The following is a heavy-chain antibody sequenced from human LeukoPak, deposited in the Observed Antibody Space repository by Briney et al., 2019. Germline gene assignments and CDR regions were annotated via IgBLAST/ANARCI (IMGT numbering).Heavy chain of an antibody. Sequence: PGGSLRLSCAASGFTFSSYGMSWVRQAPGKGLEWVANIKQDGSEKYSVDSVKGRFTISRDNAKNSLFLQMNSLRAEDTALYYCARDRGNGFNSYFFDYWGQGTLVTVSS. CDR2: IKQDGSEK. CDR3: ARDRGNGFNSYFFDY. CDR1: GFTFSSYG. V-gene: IGHV3-7*01. J-gene: IGHJ4*02. D-gene: IGHD5-24*01.